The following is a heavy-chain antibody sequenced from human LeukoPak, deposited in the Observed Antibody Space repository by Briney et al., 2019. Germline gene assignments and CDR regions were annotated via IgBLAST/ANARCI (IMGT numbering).Heavy chain of an antibody. D-gene: IGHD3-22*01. CDR1: GYTFTSYG. Sequence: RASVKVSCKASGYTFTSYGISWVRQAPGQGLEWMGWISAYNGNTNYAQKLQGRVTMTTDTSTSTAYMELRSLRSDDTAVYYCARAGEVYDSLSSHYYYYYMDVWGKGTTVTISS. J-gene: IGHJ6*03. CDR2: ISAYNGNT. V-gene: IGHV1-18*01. CDR3: ARAGEVYDSLSSHYYYYYMDV.